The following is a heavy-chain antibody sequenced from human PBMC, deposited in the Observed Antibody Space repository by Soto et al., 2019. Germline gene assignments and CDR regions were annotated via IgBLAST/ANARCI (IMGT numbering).Heavy chain of an antibody. V-gene: IGHV1-69*06. Sequence: QVQLVQSGAEVKKPGSSVKVSCKASGGTFSSYAISWVRQAPGQGLEWMGGIIPIFGTANYAQKFQGRVTITADKSTSTAYMELSSLRSEDTAVYYCARALTDIVVVPAASYYSYGMDVWGQGTTVTVSS. CDR2: IIPIFGTA. CDR1: GGTFSSYA. D-gene: IGHD2-2*01. J-gene: IGHJ6*02. CDR3: ARALTDIVVVPAASYYSYGMDV.